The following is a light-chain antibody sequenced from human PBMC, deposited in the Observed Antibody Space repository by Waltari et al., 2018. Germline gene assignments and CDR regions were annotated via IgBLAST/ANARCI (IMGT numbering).Light chain of an antibody. CDR3: QQYYKWPPLT. CDR1: QSVYSD. CDR2: GAS. Sequence: EIVMTQSPATLSVSPGERATLSCRASQSVYSDLAWYQQKPGQAPRLLIYGASTRATGIPARLSGSGSGTEFTFTISSLQSEDFAVYYCQQYYKWPPLTFGGGTKVEIK. J-gene: IGKJ4*01. V-gene: IGKV3-15*01.